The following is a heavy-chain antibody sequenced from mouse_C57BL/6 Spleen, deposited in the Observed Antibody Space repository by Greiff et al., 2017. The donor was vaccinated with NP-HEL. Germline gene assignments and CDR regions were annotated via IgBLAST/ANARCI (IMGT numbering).Heavy chain of an antibody. D-gene: IGHD2-13*01. J-gene: IGHJ2*01. CDR2: FYPGSGSI. V-gene: IGHV1-62-2*01. CDR3: ERRDLIYYGDYEGLDY. CDR1: GYTFTEYT. Sequence: QVQLQQSGAELVKPGASVKLSCKASGYTFTEYTIHWVKQRPGQGLEWIGWFYPGSGSIKYNEKFKDKATLTADKSSSTAYMELSRLTSEDSAVYDCERRDLIYYGDYEGLDYWGQGTTLTVSS.